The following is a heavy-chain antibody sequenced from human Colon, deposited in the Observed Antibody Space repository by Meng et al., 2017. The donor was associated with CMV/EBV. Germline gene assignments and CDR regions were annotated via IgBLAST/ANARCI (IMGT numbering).Heavy chain of an antibody. V-gene: IGHV1-69*10. CDR2: LIPTLGIA. J-gene: IGHJ3*02. CDR1: GFAVTSYG. Sequence: SVKVSCKTSGFAVTSYGISWVRQAPGQGLEWMGGLIPTLGIANYAQKFQGRVTFTADKSTSTAYMQLSSLRSEDTALYYCARPSAMAVAGNRWRMDAYEIWGQGTLVTVSS. D-gene: IGHD6-19*01. CDR3: ARPSAMAVAGNRWRMDAYEI.